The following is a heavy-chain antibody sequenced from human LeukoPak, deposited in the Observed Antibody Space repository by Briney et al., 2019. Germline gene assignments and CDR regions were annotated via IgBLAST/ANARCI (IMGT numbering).Heavy chain of an antibody. D-gene: IGHD3-10*01. Sequence: SETLSLTCTVSGGSISSDYWSWIRQPAGKGLEWIGRIYTSGSTNYNPSLKSRVTMSVDTSKNQFSLKLSSVTAADTAVYYCARDLLWFGAPFDPWGQGTLVTVSS. CDR2: IYTSGST. V-gene: IGHV4-4*07. J-gene: IGHJ5*02. CDR3: ARDLLWFGAPFDP. CDR1: GGSISSDY.